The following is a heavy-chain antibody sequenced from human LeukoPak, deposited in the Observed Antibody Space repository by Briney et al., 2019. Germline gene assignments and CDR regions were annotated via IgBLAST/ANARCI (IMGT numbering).Heavy chain of an antibody. CDR1: GGSISSSNW. CDR3: ARVLGHYYDSSGYFPYFDY. Sequence: SETLSLTCAVSGGSISSSNWWSWVRQPPGKGLEWIGEIYHGGSTNYNPSLKSRATISVDKSKNQFSLKLSSVTATDTAVYYCARVLGHYYDSSGYFPYFDYWGQGTLVTVSS. V-gene: IGHV4-4*02. CDR2: IYHGGST. D-gene: IGHD3-22*01. J-gene: IGHJ4*02.